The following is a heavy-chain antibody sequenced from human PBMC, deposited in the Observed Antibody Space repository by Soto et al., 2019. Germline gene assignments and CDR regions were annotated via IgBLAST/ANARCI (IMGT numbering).Heavy chain of an antibody. V-gene: IGHV4-30-4*01. Sequence: QVQLQESGPGLVKPSQTLSLTCTVSGGSIRSEDYYWSWIRQPPGKGLEWIGYISYSGSTAYKSSLRNRVIISVDTAKSQVSLELNSATAADTAVYYWAGVRIVGSTTFDSWGQGTLVTVSS. CDR2: ISYSGST. D-gene: IGHD1-26*01. J-gene: IGHJ4*02. CDR1: GGSIRSEDYY. CDR3: AGVRIVGSTTFDS.